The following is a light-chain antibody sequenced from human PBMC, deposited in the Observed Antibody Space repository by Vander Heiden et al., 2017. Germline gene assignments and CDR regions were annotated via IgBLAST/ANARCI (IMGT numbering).Light chain of an antibody. Sequence: ETVLTQSPGTLSLSPGETATLSCRASQSVSGGRYLAWYQQKPGQAPRLLIHDASTRATGITDRFSGSGSGTDFTLTINRLESEDCAVYYCQQYGDSPLTFGGGTKVEIK. CDR3: QQYGDSPLT. CDR1: QSVSGGRY. CDR2: DAS. J-gene: IGKJ4*01. V-gene: IGKV3-20*01.